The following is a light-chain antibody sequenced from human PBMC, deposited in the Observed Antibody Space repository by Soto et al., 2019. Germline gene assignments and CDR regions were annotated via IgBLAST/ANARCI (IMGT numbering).Light chain of an antibody. V-gene: IGKV1D-13*01. Sequence: AIQLTQSPSSLSASVGDRVTMTCRASQGISSALAWYQQKPGKAPKLLIYDASSLESGVPSRFSGSGSGTDFTLTISSLQPEDFATYHCQQFNNYPLTFGGGTKV. J-gene: IGKJ4*01. CDR1: QGISSA. CDR2: DAS. CDR3: QQFNNYPLT.